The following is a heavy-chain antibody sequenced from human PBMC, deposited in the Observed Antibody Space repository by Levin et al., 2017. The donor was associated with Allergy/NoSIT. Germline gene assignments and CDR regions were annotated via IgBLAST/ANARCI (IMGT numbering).Heavy chain of an antibody. CDR2: ISGNGRST. CDR1: GFTFRSYA. J-gene: IGHJ3*02. V-gene: IGHV3-23*01. Sequence: PGGSLRLSCAASGFTFRSYAMTWVRQAPGKGLEWVSVISGNGRSTYYADSVKGRFTTSRDESKNTLHLQMNSLRAEDTAVYYCAKGHYYDSSGFLYKTDAFDSWGQGTEVTVSS. D-gene: IGHD3-22*01. CDR3: AKGHYYDSSGFLYKTDAFDS.